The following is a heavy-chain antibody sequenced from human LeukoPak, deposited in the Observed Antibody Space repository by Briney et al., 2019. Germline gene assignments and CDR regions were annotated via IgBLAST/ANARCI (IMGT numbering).Heavy chain of an antibody. CDR2: IIPIFGTA. V-gene: IGHV1-69*05. Sequence: GSSAKVSCKASGGTFSSYAISWVRQAPGQPLEWMGRIIPIFGTANYAQKFQGRVTITTDESTSPAHIDPSSLRSEDTAVYYCATDGYSSSWYGYYWFDPWGQGTLVTVSS. D-gene: IGHD6-13*01. CDR1: GGTFSSYA. CDR3: ATDGYSSSWYGYYWFDP. J-gene: IGHJ5*02.